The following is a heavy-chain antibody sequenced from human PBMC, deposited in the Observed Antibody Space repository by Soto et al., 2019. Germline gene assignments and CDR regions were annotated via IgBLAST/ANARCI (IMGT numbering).Heavy chain of an antibody. Sequence: GGSLRLSCAASGFTFSSYPFNRVRQAPGKGLAWVALISYDGSKKYYADSVMGRFTISRDNSDNTVYLQMNSLRPDDTAVYYCARAIVLITHFDYWGRGTLVTVSS. V-gene: IGHV3-30-3*01. CDR2: ISYDGSKK. CDR3: ARAIVLITHFDY. D-gene: IGHD3-22*01. CDR1: GFTFSSYP. J-gene: IGHJ4*02.